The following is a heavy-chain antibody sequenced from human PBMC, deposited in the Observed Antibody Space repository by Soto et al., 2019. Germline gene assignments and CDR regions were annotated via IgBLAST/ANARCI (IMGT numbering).Heavy chain of an antibody. J-gene: IGHJ4*02. CDR3: AKVCPYGDQPA. D-gene: IGHD4-17*01. Sequence: EVQLVESGGGLVQPGGSLRLSCAASGFTFSSYDMHWVRQATGKGLEWVSAIGTAGDTYYPGSVKGRFTISRENAKNSLYLQMNSLRAEDTAVYYCAKVCPYGDQPAWGQGTLVTVSS. CDR2: IGTAGDT. V-gene: IGHV3-13*01. CDR1: GFTFSSYD.